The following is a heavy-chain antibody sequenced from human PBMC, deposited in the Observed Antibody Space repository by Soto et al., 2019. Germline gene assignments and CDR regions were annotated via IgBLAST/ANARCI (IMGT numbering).Heavy chain of an antibody. D-gene: IGHD3-3*01. CDR3: ARSGVRFLEWLLHDAFDI. Sequence: ASVKVSCKASGYTFTSYGISWVRQAPGQGLEWMGWISAYNGNTNYAQKLQGRVTMTTDTSTSTAYMELRSLRSDDTAVYYCARSGVRFLEWLLHDAFDIWGRGTMVTVSS. CDR2: ISAYNGNT. V-gene: IGHV1-18*01. CDR1: GYTFTSYG. J-gene: IGHJ3*02.